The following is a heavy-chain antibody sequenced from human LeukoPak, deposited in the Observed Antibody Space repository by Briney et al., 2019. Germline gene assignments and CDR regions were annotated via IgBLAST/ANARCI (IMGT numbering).Heavy chain of an antibody. J-gene: IGHJ5*02. CDR1: GGTFSSYA. CDR2: IIPIFGTA. D-gene: IGHD2-2*01. Sequence: ASVKVSCKASGGTFSSYAISWVRQAPGQGLEWMGGIIPIFGTANYAQKFQGRVTITADKSTSTAYMELSSLRSEDTAVYYCASITTADCSSTSCSWGQGTLVTVSS. CDR3: ASITTADCSSTSCS. V-gene: IGHV1-69*06.